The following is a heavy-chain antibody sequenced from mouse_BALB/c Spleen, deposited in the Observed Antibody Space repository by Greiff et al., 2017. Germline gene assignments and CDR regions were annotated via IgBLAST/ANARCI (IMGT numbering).Heavy chain of an antibody. V-gene: IGHV3-8*02. J-gene: IGHJ4*01. D-gene: IGHD2-3*01. CDR1: GDSITSGY. CDR2: ISYSGST. Sequence: EVKLEESGPSLVKPSQTLSLTCSVTGDSITSGYWNWIRKFPGNKLEYMGYISYSGSTYYNPSLKSRISITRDTSKNQYYLQLNSVTTEDTATYYCARSPIYDGYYYAMDYWGQGTSVTVSS. CDR3: ARSPIYDGYYYAMDY.